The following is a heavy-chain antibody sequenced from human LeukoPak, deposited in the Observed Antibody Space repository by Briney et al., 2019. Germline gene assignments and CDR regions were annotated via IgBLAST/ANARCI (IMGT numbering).Heavy chain of an antibody. D-gene: IGHD3-9*01. J-gene: IGHJ4*02. Sequence: ASVKLSCKASGYTFTSYGISWVRQAPGQGLEWMGWISAYNGNTNYAQKLKGRVTITTDTSTSTAYMGLRSLRSDDTAVYYCATGPVDDILTGYPFGGFDYWGQGTLVTVSS. CDR3: ATGPVDDILTGYPFGGFDY. V-gene: IGHV1-18*01. CDR1: GYTFTSYG. CDR2: ISAYNGNT.